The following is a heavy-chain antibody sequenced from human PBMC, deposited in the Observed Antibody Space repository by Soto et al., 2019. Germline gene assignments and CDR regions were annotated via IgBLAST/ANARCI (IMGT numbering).Heavy chain of an antibody. CDR1: GYSFTSYW. J-gene: IGHJ4*02. Sequence: PGESLKISCKGSGYSFTSYWIGWVRQMPGKGLEWMGVIYPADSDTRYSPSFQGQVTISVDKSISTAYLQWNSLKASDTAMYYWARNDYGGNSVDYWGQGTQVTVSS. V-gene: IGHV5-51*01. CDR3: ARNDYGGNSVDY. CDR2: IYPADSDT. D-gene: IGHD4-17*01.